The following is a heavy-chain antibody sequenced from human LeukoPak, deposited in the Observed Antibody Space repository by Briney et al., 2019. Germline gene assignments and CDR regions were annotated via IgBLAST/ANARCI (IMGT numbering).Heavy chain of an antibody. D-gene: IGHD3-22*01. V-gene: IGHV4-4*07. J-gene: IGHJ4*02. CDR3: ARVKYYDSSGYYYFEY. Sequence: SETLSLTCSVSGGSISSNYWGWIRQPAGKGLEWIGRIYSSGSTNYNPSLKSRLTMSVDTSKNQFSLRLSSVTAADTAVYFCARVKYYDSSGYYYFEYWGQGILVTVSS. CDR2: IYSSGST. CDR1: GGSISSNY.